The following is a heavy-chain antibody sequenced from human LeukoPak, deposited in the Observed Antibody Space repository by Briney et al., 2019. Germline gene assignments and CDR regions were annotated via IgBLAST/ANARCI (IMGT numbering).Heavy chain of an antibody. V-gene: IGHV3-7*05. CDR2: IDQSGGRN. J-gene: IGHJ3*02. Sequence: GGSLRLSCAASGFTFSSYWMNWVRQAPGRGLEWVANIDQSGGRNNYVDSVKGRFTISRDNAKNSLLLEMSSLRADDTAVYFCARDVEGGTFDIWGQGTTVTVSS. D-gene: IGHD3-16*01. CDR3: ARDVEGGTFDI. CDR1: GFTFSSYW.